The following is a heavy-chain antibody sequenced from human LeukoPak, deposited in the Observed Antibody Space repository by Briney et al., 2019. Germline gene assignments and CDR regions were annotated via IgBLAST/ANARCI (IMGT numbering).Heavy chain of an antibody. CDR3: AKVKSEWELRADAFDI. V-gene: IGHV3-48*03. J-gene: IGHJ3*02. CDR2: ISSSGSTI. Sequence: HPGGSLRLSCAASGFTFSSYEMNWVRQAPGKGLEWVSYISSSGSTIYYADSVKGRFTISRDNAKNSLYLQMNSLRAEDMALYYCAKVKSEWELRADAFDIWGQGTMVTVSS. CDR1: GFTFSSYE. D-gene: IGHD1-26*01.